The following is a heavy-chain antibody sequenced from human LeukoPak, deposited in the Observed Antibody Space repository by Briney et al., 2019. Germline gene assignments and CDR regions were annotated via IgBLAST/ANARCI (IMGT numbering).Heavy chain of an antibody. J-gene: IGHJ6*02. CDR2: INHSGST. Sequence: PSETLSLTCAVYGGSFSSYYWSWIRQPPGKGLEWIGEINHSGSTNYNPSLKSRVTISVDTSKNQFSLKLSSVTAADTAVYYCARGAAAARWGYYYYGMDVWGQGTTVTVSS. V-gene: IGHV4-34*01. D-gene: IGHD2-2*01. CDR1: GGSFSSYY. CDR3: ARGAAAARWGYYYYGMDV.